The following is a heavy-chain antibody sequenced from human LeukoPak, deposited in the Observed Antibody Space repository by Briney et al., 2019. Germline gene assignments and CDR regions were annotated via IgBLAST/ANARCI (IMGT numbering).Heavy chain of an antibody. Sequence: QPGGSLRLSCAASGFTVSSNYMNWVRQAPGKGLEWVSIIYSGGSTFYADSVKGRFTISRDNSKNTLFLQMNSLRAEDTAVYYCAKNNDFDYWGQGTLVTVSS. CDR3: AKNNDFDY. CDR2: IYSGGST. D-gene: IGHD2-8*01. J-gene: IGHJ4*02. V-gene: IGHV3-53*01. CDR1: GFTVSSNY.